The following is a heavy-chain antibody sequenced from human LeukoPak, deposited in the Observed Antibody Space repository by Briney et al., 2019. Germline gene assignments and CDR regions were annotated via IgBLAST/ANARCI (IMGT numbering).Heavy chain of an antibody. CDR3: ARFDCSGGSCYSFRSWFDP. Sequence: ASVKVSRKASGYTFTGYYMHWVRQAPGQGLEWMGRINPNSGGTNYAQKFQGRVTMTRDTSISTAYMELSRLRSDDTAVYYCARFDCSGGSCYSFRSWFDPWGQGTLVTVSS. CDR1: GYTFTGYY. V-gene: IGHV1-2*06. J-gene: IGHJ5*02. CDR2: INPNSGGT. D-gene: IGHD2-15*01.